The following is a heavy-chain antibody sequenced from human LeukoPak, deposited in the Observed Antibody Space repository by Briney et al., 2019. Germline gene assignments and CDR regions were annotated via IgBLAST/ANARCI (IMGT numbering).Heavy chain of an antibody. CDR3: VKDDGWVQYAN. CDR1: GFTFSSYA. CDR2: IRGSGVGT. D-gene: IGHD5-24*01. Sequence: PGGSLRLSCAASGFTFSSYAMSWVRQALGKGLEWVSDIRGSGVGTHYADSVKGRFIISRDNSKNTVYLQMNSLSAEDAAVYYCVKDDGWVQYANWGQGTLVTVSS. J-gene: IGHJ4*02. V-gene: IGHV3-23*01.